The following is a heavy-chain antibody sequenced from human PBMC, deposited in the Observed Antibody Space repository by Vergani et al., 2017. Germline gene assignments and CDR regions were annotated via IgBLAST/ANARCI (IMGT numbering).Heavy chain of an antibody. CDR1: GFIFSGYS. J-gene: IGHJ4*02. V-gene: IGHV3-48*02. D-gene: IGHD6-6*01. Sequence: EVQLVESGGGLVQAGGSLRLSCTASGFIFSGYSMNWVRQAPGKGLEWISYIDSSRGTIYYADSVKGRFTISRDNGKNSLFLQMNSLRDEDTAVYYCARDHPFGSSYFFDYWGQGTLVTGSS. CDR2: IDSSRGTI. CDR3: ARDHPFGSSYFFDY.